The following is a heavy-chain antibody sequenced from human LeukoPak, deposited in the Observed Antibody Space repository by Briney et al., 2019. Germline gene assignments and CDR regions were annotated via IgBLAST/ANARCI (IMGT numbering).Heavy chain of an antibody. CDR2: IYGDVSA. V-gene: IGHV3-53*01. D-gene: IGHD6-19*01. CDR1: GFTFISYE. J-gene: IGHJ4*02. CDR3: ARAPRVADLFFDC. Sequence: PGGSLRLSCAASGFTFISYEMQWVRQAPGKGLEWLSVIYGDVSAHYADSVRGRFTISRDNSKNTLYLQMNGLRGEDTAVYYCARAPRVADLFFDCWGRGTLVTVSS.